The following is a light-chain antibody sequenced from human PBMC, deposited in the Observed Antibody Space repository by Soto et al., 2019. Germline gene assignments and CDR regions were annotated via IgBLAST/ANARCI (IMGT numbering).Light chain of an antibody. V-gene: IGKV1-39*01. CDR3: QPTYITPWT. J-gene: IGKJ1*01. CDR2: AAS. CDR1: QTISTY. Sequence: DIQMTQSPSSLSASVGDRVIITCRASQTISTYLNWYRQTSGKVHEPLIFAASSLQSGVPSRFSGSGSGTEFTLTIRSLQPEDFATYYCQPTYITPWTFGQGTTVE.